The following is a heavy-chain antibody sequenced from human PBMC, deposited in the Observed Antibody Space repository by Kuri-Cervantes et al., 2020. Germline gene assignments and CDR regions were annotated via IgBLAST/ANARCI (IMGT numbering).Heavy chain of an antibody. V-gene: IGHV3-49*03. D-gene: IGHD1-7*01. J-gene: IGHJ3*02. CDR2: IRSRPYDWPG. CDR3: TTDYNWNYDDAFDI. Sequence: GGSLRLSCAASGFTFGDYTMNWFRQAPGKALEWIAFIRSRPYDWPGEYAASVKDRFTISRDDSKRIAYLQMDSLKTEDTAVYYCTTDYNWNYDDAFDIWGQGTMVTVSS. CDR1: GFTFGDYT.